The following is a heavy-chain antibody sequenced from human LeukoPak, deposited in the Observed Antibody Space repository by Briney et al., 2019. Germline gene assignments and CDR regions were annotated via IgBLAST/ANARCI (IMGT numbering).Heavy chain of an antibody. D-gene: IGHD3-22*01. CDR2: IKQDGSEK. Sequence: PGGSLRLSCAASGFTFSSYWMSWVRQAPGKGLEWVANIKQDGSEKYYVDSVKGRFTISRDNAKNSLYLQMNSLRAEDTAVYYCARGDSSGIEFLDYWGQGTLVTVSS. CDR3: ARGDSSGIEFLDY. CDR1: GFTFSSYW. V-gene: IGHV3-7*01. J-gene: IGHJ4*02.